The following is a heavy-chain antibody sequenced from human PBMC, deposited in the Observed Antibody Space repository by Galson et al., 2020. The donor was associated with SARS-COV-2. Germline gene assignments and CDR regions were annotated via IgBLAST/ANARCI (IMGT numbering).Heavy chain of an antibody. Sequence: SETLSLTCTVSGGSISSSSYYWGWIRQPPGKGLEWIGSVSYSGSTSYNPSLKSRFTISVDTSKNHFSLTLGSVTAADTAVYYCARANTFDRGVTRWCDPWGQGILVTVSS. CDR1: GGSISSSSYY. CDR3: ARANTFDRGVTRWCDP. J-gene: IGHJ5*02. D-gene: IGHD3-10*01. V-gene: IGHV4-39*02. CDR2: VSYSGST.